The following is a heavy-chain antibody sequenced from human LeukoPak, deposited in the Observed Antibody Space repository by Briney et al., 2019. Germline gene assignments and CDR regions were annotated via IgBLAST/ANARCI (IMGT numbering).Heavy chain of an antibody. J-gene: IGHJ4*02. Sequence: PGGSLRLSCAASGFTFSSYWMHWVRQAPGKGLVWVSRINRDGSSTTYADCVKGRVTISRDNTKNTVYLQMNSLRAEDTAVYYCARGRLWNIDYWGQGTLVTVSS. CDR3: ARGRLWNIDY. V-gene: IGHV3-74*01. CDR1: GFTFSSYW. CDR2: INRDGSST. D-gene: IGHD1/OR15-1a*01.